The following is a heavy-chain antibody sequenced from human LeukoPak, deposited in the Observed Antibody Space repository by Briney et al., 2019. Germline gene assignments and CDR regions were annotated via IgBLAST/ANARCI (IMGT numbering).Heavy chain of an antibody. CDR1: GGSFSGYY. Sequence: SETLSLTCAVYGGSFSGYYWSWIRQPPGKGLEWIGEINHSGSTNYNPSLKSRVTISVDTSKNQFSLKLSSVTAADTAVYYCARKKYSSSLYSYWGQGTLVTVSS. CDR2: INHSGST. D-gene: IGHD6-13*01. J-gene: IGHJ4*02. V-gene: IGHV4-34*01. CDR3: ARKKYSSSLYSY.